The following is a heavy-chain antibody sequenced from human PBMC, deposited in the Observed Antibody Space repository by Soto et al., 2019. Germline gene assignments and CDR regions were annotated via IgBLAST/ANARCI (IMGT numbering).Heavy chain of an antibody. D-gene: IGHD6-13*01. CDR3: ARVESIAAAGTTGGWFDP. Sequence: ASVKVSCKXSGYTFTGYYMHWVRQAPGQGLEWMGWINPNSGGTNYAQKFQGRVTMTRDTSISTAYMELSRLRSDDTAVYYCARVESIAAAGTTGGWFDPWGQGTLVTVSS. V-gene: IGHV1-2*02. J-gene: IGHJ5*02. CDR2: INPNSGGT. CDR1: GYTFTGYY.